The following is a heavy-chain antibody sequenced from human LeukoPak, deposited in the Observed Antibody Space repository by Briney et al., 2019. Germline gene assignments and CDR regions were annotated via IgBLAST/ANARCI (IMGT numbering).Heavy chain of an antibody. CDR2: VTTTGDPV. J-gene: IGHJ6*02. Sequence: PGGSLRLSCAASGFIFNEFYMSWVRQAPGKGLEWLSYVTTTGDPVYYTDSVKGRFTISRDNAKNSLYLQMNRLRAEDTALYYCARGGWELYYGLDVWGQGTTVTVSS. CDR1: GFIFNEFY. CDR3: ARGGWELYYGLDV. V-gene: IGHV3-11*01. D-gene: IGHD1-26*01.